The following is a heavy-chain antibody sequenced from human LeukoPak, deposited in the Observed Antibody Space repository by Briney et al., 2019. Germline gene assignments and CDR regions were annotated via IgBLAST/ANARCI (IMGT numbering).Heavy chain of an antibody. CDR3: AKDLKGGNSDWFDP. CDR1: GFTVSSNS. V-gene: IGHV3-53*05. Sequence: GGSLRLSCTVSGFTVSSNSMSWVRQAPGKGLEWVSFIYSGGNTHYSDSVKGRFTISRDNSKNTLYLQMNSLRPEDTAVYYCAKDLKGGNSDWFDPWGQGTLVTVSS. J-gene: IGHJ5*02. CDR2: IYSGGNT. D-gene: IGHD4-23*01.